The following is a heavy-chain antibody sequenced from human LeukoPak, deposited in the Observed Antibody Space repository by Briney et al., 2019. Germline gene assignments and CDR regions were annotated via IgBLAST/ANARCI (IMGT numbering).Heavy chain of an antibody. J-gene: IGHJ3*02. CDR3: AKTGYSSSWYEDAFDI. V-gene: IGHV3-23*01. Sequence: GGSLRLSCAASGFTFSSYAMSWVRQAPGKGLEWVSSISGSGSSTYYADSVKGRFTISRDNSKGTLNLQMNSVRAEDTAVYYCAKTGYSSSWYEDAFDIWGQRTMVTVSS. CDR2: ISGSGSST. D-gene: IGHD6-13*01. CDR1: GFTFSSYA.